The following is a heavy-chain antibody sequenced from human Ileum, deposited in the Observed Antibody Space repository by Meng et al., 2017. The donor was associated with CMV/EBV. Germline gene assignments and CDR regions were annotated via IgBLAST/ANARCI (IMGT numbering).Heavy chain of an antibody. V-gene: IGHV4-34*01. Sequence: QVQRKQWGAEVLKPSETLSLTHTVSADSFTGYHWTWIRQPPGKGPEWIGEINYRGSIHYNPSLESRVTISLDMSTNQLSLKLNSVTAADTAVYYCVRGNWVSDFWGQGILVTVSS. CDR3: VRGNWVSDF. D-gene: IGHD7-27*01. J-gene: IGHJ4*02. CDR2: INYRGSI. CDR1: ADSFTGYH.